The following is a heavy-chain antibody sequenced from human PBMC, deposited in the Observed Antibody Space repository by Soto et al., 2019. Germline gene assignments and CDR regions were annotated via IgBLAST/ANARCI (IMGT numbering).Heavy chain of an antibody. CDR2: ISSSSSYI. CDR1: GFTFSSYS. CDR3: VVLWFGELTSWAYGMDV. V-gene: IGHV3-21*01. D-gene: IGHD3-10*01. Sequence: GGSLRLSCAASGFTFSSYSMNWVRQAPGKGLEWVSSISSSSSYIYYADSVKGRFTISRDNAKNSLYLQMNSLRAEDTAVYYCVVLWFGELTSWAYGMDVWGQGTTVTVSS. J-gene: IGHJ6*02.